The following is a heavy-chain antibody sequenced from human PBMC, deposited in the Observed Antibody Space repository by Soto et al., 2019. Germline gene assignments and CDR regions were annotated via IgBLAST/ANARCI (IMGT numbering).Heavy chain of an antibody. J-gene: IGHJ6*02. Sequence: QVQLVEAGGGVVQPGRSLRLSCGASGFTFNSHGMHWVRQAPGKGLEWEAVISYEGSNNFYAEAVKGRFTISRDNSKSTLYLQMNSLRREDTAVYYCARGAEYQLLSSVYFYGMAVWGQVATVTVSS. D-gene: IGHD2-2*01. CDR3: ARGAEYQLLSSVYFYGMAV. V-gene: IGHV3-30*03. CDR1: GFTFNSHG. CDR2: ISYEGSNN.